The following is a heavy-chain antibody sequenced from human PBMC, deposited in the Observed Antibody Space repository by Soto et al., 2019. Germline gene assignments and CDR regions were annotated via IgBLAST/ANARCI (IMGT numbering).Heavy chain of an antibody. CDR1: GYTFTSYG. CDR2: ISAYNGNT. J-gene: IGHJ6*03. V-gene: IGHV1-18*01. Sequence: ASVKLSCKDSGYTFTSYGSSWVRQAPGQGLEWMGWISAYNGNTNYAQKLQGRVTMTTDTSTSTAYMELRSLRSDDTAVYYCARGLIAAAGHNYYYYYYMDVWGKGTTVTVSS. CDR3: ARGLIAAAGHNYYYYYYMDV. D-gene: IGHD6-13*01.